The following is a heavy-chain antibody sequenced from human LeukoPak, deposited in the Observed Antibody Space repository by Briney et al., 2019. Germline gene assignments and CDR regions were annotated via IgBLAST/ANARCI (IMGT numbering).Heavy chain of an antibody. V-gene: IGHV1-69*02. J-gene: IGHJ3*02. CDR2: IIPILGIA. Sequence: SVKVSCKASGGTFSSYTISWVRQAPGQGLEWMGRIIPILGIANYAQKFQGRVTITADKSTSTAYMELSSLRSEDTAVYFCARVAPDNYGLGDFDTWGQGTMVTVSS. CDR1: GGTFSSYT. CDR3: ARVAPDNYGLGDFDT. D-gene: IGHD5-24*01.